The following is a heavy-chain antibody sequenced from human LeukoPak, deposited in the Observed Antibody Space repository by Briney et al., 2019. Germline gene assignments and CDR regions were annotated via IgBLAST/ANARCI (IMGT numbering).Heavy chain of an antibody. J-gene: IGHJ3*02. CDR2: IYHSGST. CDR1: GGSMSTYY. Sequence: SETLSLTCTVSGGSMSTYYWSWIRQPPGKGLEWIGNIYHSGSTYYNPSLNSRVTISVDTSKNQFSLKLSSVTAADTAVYYCGRPLSYYSDSSGDDAFDIWGQGTMVTVSS. V-gene: IGHV4-59*08. CDR3: GRPLSYYSDSSGDDAFDI. D-gene: IGHD3-22*01.